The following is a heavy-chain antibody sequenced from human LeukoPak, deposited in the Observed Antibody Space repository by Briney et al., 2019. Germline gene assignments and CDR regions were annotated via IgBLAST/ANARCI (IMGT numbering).Heavy chain of an antibody. V-gene: IGHV3-7*01. CDR3: ARIGMDYYGMDV. Sequence: GGSLRLSCEASGFTFSSYWMSWVRQAPGKGLEWVANIKQDGSEKYYVDSVKGRCTISRDNAKKSLYLQMNSLRAEDTAVYYCARIGMDYYGMDVWGQGTTVIVSS. D-gene: IGHD1-26*01. CDR2: IKQDGSEK. CDR1: GFTFSSYW. J-gene: IGHJ6*02.